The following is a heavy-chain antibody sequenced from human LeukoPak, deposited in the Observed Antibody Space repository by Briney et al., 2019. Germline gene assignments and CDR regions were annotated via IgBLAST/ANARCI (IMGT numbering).Heavy chain of an antibody. CDR1: GFTFSSYS. CDR2: ISSSSSYI. J-gene: IGHJ6*03. CDR3: ARDNCSSTSCSGGDYYYYYMDV. D-gene: IGHD2-2*01. V-gene: IGHV3-21*01. Sequence: GGSLRLSCAASGFTFSSYSMNWVRQAPGKGLEWVSSISSSSSYIYYADSVKGRFTISRDNAKNSLYLKMNSLRAEDTAVYYCARDNCSSTSCSGGDYYYYYMDVWGKGTTVTVSS.